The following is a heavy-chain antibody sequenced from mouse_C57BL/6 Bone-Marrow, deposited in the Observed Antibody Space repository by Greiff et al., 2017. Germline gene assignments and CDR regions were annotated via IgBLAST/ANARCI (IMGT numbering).Heavy chain of an antibody. V-gene: IGHV1-72*01. D-gene: IGHD2-10*02. CDR2: IDPNSGGT. CDR1: GYTFTSYW. J-gene: IGHJ2*01. CDR3: ASSTSNYFDY. Sequence: QVQLKQPGAELVKPGASVKLSCKASGYTFTSYWMHWVKQRPGRGLEWIGRIDPNSGGTKYNEKFKSKATLTVDKPSSTAYMQLSSLTSEDSAVYYCASSTSNYFDYWGQGTTLTVSS.